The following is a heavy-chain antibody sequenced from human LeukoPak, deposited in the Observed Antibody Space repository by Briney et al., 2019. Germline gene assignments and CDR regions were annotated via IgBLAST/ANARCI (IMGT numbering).Heavy chain of an antibody. J-gene: IGHJ4*02. V-gene: IGHV3-23*01. CDR2: ITGSADRT. CDR1: GFTFSTYA. CDR3: ARPQVVVLNPFDY. Sequence: PGGSLRLSCAASGFTFSTYAMSWVRQAPGKGLEWVSAITGSADRTHYADSVKGRFTISRDNSKNIVYLQMSSLRAKDTAVYFCARPQVVVLNPFDYWGQGTLVTVSS. D-gene: IGHD3-10*01.